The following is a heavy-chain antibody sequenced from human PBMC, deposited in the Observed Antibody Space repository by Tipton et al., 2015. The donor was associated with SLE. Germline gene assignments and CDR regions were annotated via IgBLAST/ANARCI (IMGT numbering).Heavy chain of an antibody. CDR2: INHSGST. Sequence: NLSLTCAVYGGSFSGYYWSWIRQPPGKGLEWIGEINHSGSTNYNPSLKSRVTISVDTSKNQFSLKLSSVTAADTAVYYCARTIEAAFDIWGQGTLVTVSS. CDR1: GGSFSGYY. CDR3: ARTIEAAFDI. D-gene: IGHD5-24*01. V-gene: IGHV4-34*01. J-gene: IGHJ3*02.